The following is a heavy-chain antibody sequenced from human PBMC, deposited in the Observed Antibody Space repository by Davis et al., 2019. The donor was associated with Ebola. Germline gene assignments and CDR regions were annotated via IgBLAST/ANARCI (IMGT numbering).Heavy chain of an antibody. CDR1: GFSFDTYA. D-gene: IGHD2-15*01. CDR3: ARGGGDYYYYGLDV. J-gene: IGHJ6*02. Sequence: GESLKISCAASGFSFDTYALTWVRQVPGKGLEWVSSVPSRGDKRYYADSVKGRFTISRDDSQSTLFLQMNSLRPDDAAVYYCARGGGDYYYYGLDVWGQGTTVTVSS. V-gene: IGHV3-23*01. CDR2: VPSRGDKR.